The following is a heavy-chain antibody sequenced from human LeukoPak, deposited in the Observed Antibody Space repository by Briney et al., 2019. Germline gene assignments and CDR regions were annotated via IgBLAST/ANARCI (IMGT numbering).Heavy chain of an antibody. D-gene: IGHD5-18*01. V-gene: IGHV3-30*18. CDR3: AKDIGGDSYGYYYDYYVMHV. J-gene: IGHJ6*02. CDR2: ITYGGSNK. Sequence: GGSLTLSCAAYGFTFSSYGWHWVRQALGKGLEWMVDITYGGSNKYYPDAVKGRFTISGDNSKNTLYLQMNSLRAEDMGVYYCAKDIGGDSYGYYYDYYVMHVWGQGTTVTVSS. CDR1: GFTFSSYG.